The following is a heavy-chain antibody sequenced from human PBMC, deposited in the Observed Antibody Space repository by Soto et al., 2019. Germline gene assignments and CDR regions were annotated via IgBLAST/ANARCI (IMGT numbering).Heavy chain of an antibody. D-gene: IGHD3-22*01. CDR2: LTDNGGGT. CDR1: GFTFSAYA. Sequence: EVQMLESGGGLVQPGGSLRLSCEASGFTFSAYAMSWVRQAPGKGLEWVSALTDNGGGTYYADSVKGRFTVARDNFKITLYLQMNSLRAEDTTIYYCAKVVVPSSSGYYFDYWGQGALVTVSS. V-gene: IGHV3-23*01. J-gene: IGHJ4*02. CDR3: AKVVVPSSSGYYFDY.